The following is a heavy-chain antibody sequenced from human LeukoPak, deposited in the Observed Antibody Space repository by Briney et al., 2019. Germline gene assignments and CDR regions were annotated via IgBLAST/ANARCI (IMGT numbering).Heavy chain of an antibody. D-gene: IGHD4-11*01. Sequence: GGSLRLSCAASGFTFSSYWMSWVRQAPGKGLEWVANIKQDGSEKYYVDSAKGRFTISRDNAKNSLYLQMNSLRAEDTAVYYCARTAPTAVTCADYWGQGTLVTVSS. V-gene: IGHV3-7*01. CDR3: ARTAPTAVTCADY. CDR2: IKQDGSEK. CDR1: GFTFSSYW. J-gene: IGHJ4*02.